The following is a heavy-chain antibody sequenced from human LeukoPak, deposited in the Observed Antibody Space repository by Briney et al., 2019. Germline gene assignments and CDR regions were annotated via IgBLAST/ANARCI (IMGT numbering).Heavy chain of an antibody. Sequence: GGSLRLSCAASGSTFSSYSMNWVRQAPGKGLEWVSSISSSSSYIYYADSVKGRFTISRDNAKNSLYLQMNSLRAEDTAVYYCAREYYDFWSGRYYYYYGMDVWGQGTTVTVSS. V-gene: IGHV3-21*01. J-gene: IGHJ6*02. CDR3: AREYYDFWSGRYYYYYGMDV. CDR2: ISSSSSYI. D-gene: IGHD3-3*01. CDR1: GSTFSSYS.